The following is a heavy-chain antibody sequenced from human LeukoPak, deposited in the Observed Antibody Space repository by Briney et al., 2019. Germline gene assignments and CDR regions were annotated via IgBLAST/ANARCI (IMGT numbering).Heavy chain of an antibody. CDR1: GFTFSSYG. Sequence: PGGSLRLSCAASGFTFSSYGMSWVRQAPGKGLEWVSAISGTGGTTYYADSVKGRFTISRDNAKNSLYLQMNSLRAEDTAVYYCARGEEMAPPGGVDYFDYWGQGTLVTVSS. J-gene: IGHJ4*02. CDR2: ISGTGGTT. V-gene: IGHV3-23*01. CDR3: ARGEEMAPPGGVDYFDY. D-gene: IGHD5-24*01.